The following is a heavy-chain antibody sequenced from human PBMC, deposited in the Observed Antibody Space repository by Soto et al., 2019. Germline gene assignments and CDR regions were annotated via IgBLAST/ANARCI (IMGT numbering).Heavy chain of an antibody. Sequence: SVKVSCKASGGTFSSYAISWVRQAPGQGLEWMGGIIPIFGTANYAQKFQGRVTITADESTSTAYMELSSLGSEDTAVYYCARIYGSEHGAFDIWGQGTMVTVSS. V-gene: IGHV1-69*13. D-gene: IGHD3-10*01. J-gene: IGHJ3*02. CDR3: ARIYGSEHGAFDI. CDR1: GGTFSSYA. CDR2: IIPIFGTA.